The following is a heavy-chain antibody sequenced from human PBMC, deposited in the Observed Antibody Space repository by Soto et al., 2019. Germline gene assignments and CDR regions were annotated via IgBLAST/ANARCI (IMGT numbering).Heavy chain of an antibody. CDR1: GFTFSSYE. V-gene: IGHV3-48*03. J-gene: IGHJ3*02. D-gene: IGHD2-2*01. Sequence: PGESLRLSCAASGFTFSSYEMNWVRQAPGKGLEWVSYISSSGSTIYYADSVKGRFTISRDNAKNSLYLQMNSLRAEDTAVYYCARVREPLGYCSSTSCSRGAFDIWGQGTMVTVSS. CDR3: ARVREPLGYCSSTSCSRGAFDI. CDR2: ISSSGSTI.